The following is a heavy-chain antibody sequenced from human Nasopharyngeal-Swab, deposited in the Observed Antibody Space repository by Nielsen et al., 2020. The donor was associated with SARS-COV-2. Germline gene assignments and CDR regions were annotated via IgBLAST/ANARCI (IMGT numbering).Heavy chain of an antibody. CDR3: ARDVAIVGATLEN. CDR2: ISSSSSTS. CDR1: EFTMSRNG. J-gene: IGHJ4*02. V-gene: IGHV3-48*02. Sequence: GGSLRLSCAASEFTMSRNGMHWVRQAPGKGLEWVAYISSSSSTSYYADSVKGRFTISRGNPKNSLYLQMNSLRDEDTALDYCARDVAIVGATLENWGQGTLVTVSS. D-gene: IGHD1-26*01.